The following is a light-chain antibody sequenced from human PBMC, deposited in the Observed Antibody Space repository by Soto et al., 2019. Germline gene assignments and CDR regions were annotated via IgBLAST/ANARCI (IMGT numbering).Light chain of an antibody. CDR1: QSVGSDY. J-gene: IGKJ2*01. CDR3: QQYGNLMYT. Sequence: DIVLTQSPGTLSLSPGERATLSCRASQSVGSDYLAWYQQKRGQAPRLLMYGASSRATGIPDRFGGSGSGTDFTLTISRLEPEDSAVYYCQQYGNLMYTFGQGTKLEIK. CDR2: GAS. V-gene: IGKV3-20*01.